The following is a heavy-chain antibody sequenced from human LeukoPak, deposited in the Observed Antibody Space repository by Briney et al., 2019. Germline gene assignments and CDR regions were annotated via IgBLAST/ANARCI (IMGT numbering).Heavy chain of an antibody. CDR3: ARGAFD. CDR2: IYSDGRT. Sequence: PGGSLRLSCVGSGFSVSSNYMNWVRQAPGRGLDWVSVIYSDGRTFYADSVKGRFTSSRDNSKNTVDLQMNNLGADDTAVYYCARGAFDWGQGTLVTASS. J-gene: IGHJ4*02. V-gene: IGHV3-53*01. CDR1: GFSVSSNY.